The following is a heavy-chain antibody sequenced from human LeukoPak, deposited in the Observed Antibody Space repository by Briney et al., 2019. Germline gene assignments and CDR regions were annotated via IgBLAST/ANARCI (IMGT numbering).Heavy chain of an antibody. CDR2: ISGSGRNT. Sequence: GGSLRLSCAVPGFTFSSFSMNWVRQAPVKGLEWVSAISGSGRNTYYADSVKGRFTISRDNSKNTLYLQMDSLRAEDTAAYYCATNYYDSSGYFPDFDYWGQGALVSVSS. V-gene: IGHV3-23*01. J-gene: IGHJ4*02. CDR3: ATNYYDSSGYFPDFDY. CDR1: GFTFSSFS. D-gene: IGHD3-22*01.